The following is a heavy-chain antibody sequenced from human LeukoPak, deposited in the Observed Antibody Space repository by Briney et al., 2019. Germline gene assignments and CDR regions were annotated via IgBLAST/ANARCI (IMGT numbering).Heavy chain of an antibody. Sequence: PGGSLRLSCAASGFTFDDYAMNWVRQALGKGLEWVSGISWNSGSIGYADSVKGRFTISRDNAKNSLYLQMNSLRAEDTALYYCAKDPGYYFDSSAYFDYWGQGTLVTVSS. CDR3: AKDPGYYFDSSAYFDY. CDR2: ISWNSGSI. D-gene: IGHD3-22*01. J-gene: IGHJ4*02. V-gene: IGHV3-9*01. CDR1: GFTFDDYA.